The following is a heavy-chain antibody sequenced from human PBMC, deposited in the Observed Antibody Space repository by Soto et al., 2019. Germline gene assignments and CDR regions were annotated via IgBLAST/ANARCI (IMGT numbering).Heavy chain of an antibody. J-gene: IGHJ6*02. CDR2: IEYNAKNR. D-gene: IGHD2-15*01. CDR3: AREGDDYCSGTRCFHYYGLDV. CDR1: GFTFNSYG. V-gene: IGHV3-33*05. Sequence: QVQLVESGGGVVQPGTSLRLSCTASGFTFNSYGIHWVRQAPGKGLEWLALIEYNAKNRFYADSVKGRFHISKDNSRNMVYLQVHGLRAEDTAVYYCAREGDDYCSGTRCFHYYGLDVWGQGTTVIVSS.